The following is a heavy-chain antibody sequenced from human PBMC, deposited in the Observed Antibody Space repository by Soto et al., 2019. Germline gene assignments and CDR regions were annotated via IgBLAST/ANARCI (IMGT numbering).Heavy chain of an antibody. CDR2: IFYTGVT. J-gene: IGHJ2*01. Sequence: QVQLQESGPGLVKPSETLSLTCSVSGGSVSNASFYWTWIRQTPGTGLEYIGYIFYTGVTNYNPSLSTRVTISLDTSKNHFSLKQNSMTAADTAVYYCVRVLDSSWYADLWGRGTLVTVSS. CDR3: VRVLDSSWYADL. V-gene: IGHV4-61*03. CDR1: GGSVSNASFY. D-gene: IGHD3-22*01.